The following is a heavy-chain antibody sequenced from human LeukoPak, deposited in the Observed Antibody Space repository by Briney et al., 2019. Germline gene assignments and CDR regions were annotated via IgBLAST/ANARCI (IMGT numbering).Heavy chain of an antibody. CDR2: IKQDGSEK. J-gene: IGHJ4*02. CDR1: GSTFSSYW. V-gene: IGHV3-7*01. Sequence: GGSLRLSCAASGSTFSSYWMSWVRQAPGKGLEWVANIKQDGSEKYYVDSVKGRFTISRDNAKNSLYLQMNSLRAEDTAVYYCARDDHSRNFDYWGQGTLVTVSS. D-gene: IGHD6-13*01. CDR3: ARDDHSRNFDY.